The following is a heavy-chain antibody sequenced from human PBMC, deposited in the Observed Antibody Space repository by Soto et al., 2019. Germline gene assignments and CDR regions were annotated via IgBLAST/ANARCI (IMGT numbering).Heavy chain of an antibody. J-gene: IGHJ6*02. CDR1: GGSISSYY. CDR2: IYYSGST. D-gene: IGHD6-13*01. Sequence: SETLSLTCTVSGGSISSYYWSWIRQPPGKGLEWIGYIYYSGSTNYNPSLKSRVTISVDTSKNQFSLKLSSVTAADTAVYYCARDGYSSSWYGTQLFPVYGMDVWGQGTTVTVSS. CDR3: ARDGYSSSWYGTQLFPVYGMDV. V-gene: IGHV4-59*12.